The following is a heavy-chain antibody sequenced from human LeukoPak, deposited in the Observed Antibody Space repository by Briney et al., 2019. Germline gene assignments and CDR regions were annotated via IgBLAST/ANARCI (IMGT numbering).Heavy chain of an antibody. D-gene: IGHD3-10*01. CDR3: ARVRGDYYYGMDV. Sequence: ASVKVSCKASGYTFTGYYMHWVRQAPGQGLEWMGGIIPIFGTANYAQKFQGRVTITADESTSTAYMELSSLRSEDTAVYYCARVRGDYYYGMDVWGQGTTVTVSS. V-gene: IGHV1-69*13. CDR1: GYTFTGYY. CDR2: IIPIFGTA. J-gene: IGHJ6*02.